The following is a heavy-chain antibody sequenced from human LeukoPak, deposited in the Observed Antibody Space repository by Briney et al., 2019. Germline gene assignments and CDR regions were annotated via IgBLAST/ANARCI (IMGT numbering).Heavy chain of an antibody. Sequence: PGGSLRLSCAASGFTFSSYAMSWVRQAPGKGLEWVSAISGSGGSTFYADSVKGRFTISRDSSKNTLYLQMNSLRAEDTAVYYCAKDITAMGDFWGQGTLVTVSS. V-gene: IGHV3-23*01. CDR1: GFTFSSYA. D-gene: IGHD5-18*01. CDR2: ISGSGGST. J-gene: IGHJ4*02. CDR3: AKDITAMGDF.